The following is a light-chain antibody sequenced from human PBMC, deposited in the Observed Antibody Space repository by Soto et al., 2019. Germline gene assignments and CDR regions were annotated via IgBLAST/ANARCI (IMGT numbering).Light chain of an antibody. CDR2: DVI. V-gene: IGLV2-18*01. J-gene: IGLJ3*02. Sequence: QSVLTQPPSVSGSPGQSVTISCSVVTSDVGDYEHVSWYQLAPGTAPKLLISDVINRPSGVPDRFSGSRSGNTPSLTISGLQAEDEADYYCVLFTSSATWVFGGGTKLTVL. CDR1: TSDVGDYEH. CDR3: VLFTSSATWV.